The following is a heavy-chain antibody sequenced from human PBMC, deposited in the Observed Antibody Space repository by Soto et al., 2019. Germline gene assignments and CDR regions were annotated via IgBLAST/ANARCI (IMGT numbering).Heavy chain of an antibody. Sequence: ASVKVSCKVSGYTLTELSMHWVRQAPGKGLEWMGGFDPEDGETIYAQKFQGRVTMTEDTSTDTAYMELSSLRSEDTAVYYCAIKREWFGNDAFDIWGQGTMVTFSS. CDR1: GYTLTELS. J-gene: IGHJ3*02. D-gene: IGHD3-10*01. V-gene: IGHV1-24*01. CDR3: AIKREWFGNDAFDI. CDR2: FDPEDGET.